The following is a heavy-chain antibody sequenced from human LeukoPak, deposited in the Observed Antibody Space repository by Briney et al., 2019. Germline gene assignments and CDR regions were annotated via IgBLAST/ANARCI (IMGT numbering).Heavy chain of an antibody. CDR2: VHNVGST. Sequence: SETLSLTCTVSGVSTTNGSYYWAWLRQSPGRGREGVGSVHNVGSTYYNLSLRSRVTMSIDTSKNQFSLRLNSVTAADTAVYYCARHAEYNSGWHFYLDHWGQGILVTVSS. J-gene: IGHJ4*02. D-gene: IGHD6-19*01. CDR3: ARHAEYNSGWHFYLDH. CDR1: GVSTTNGSYY. V-gene: IGHV4-39*01.